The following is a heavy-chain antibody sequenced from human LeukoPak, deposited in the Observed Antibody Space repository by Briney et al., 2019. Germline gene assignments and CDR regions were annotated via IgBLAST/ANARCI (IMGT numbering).Heavy chain of an antibody. J-gene: IGHJ3*02. V-gene: IGHV4-39*07. CDR3: ARIYGSGPDDAFDI. D-gene: IGHD3-10*01. CDR2: VDYDGTT. CDR1: GGSISSSSYY. Sequence: SETLSLTCTVSGGSISSSSYYWAWIRQPPGKGLEWIGSVDYDGTTYYNPSLKSRVTISVDTSKNQFSLKLSSVTAADTAVYYCARIYGSGPDDAFDIWGQGTMVTVSS.